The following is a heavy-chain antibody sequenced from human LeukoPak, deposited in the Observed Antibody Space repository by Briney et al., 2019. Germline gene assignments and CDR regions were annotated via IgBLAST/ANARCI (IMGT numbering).Heavy chain of an antibody. CDR3: AREYSGSQDGFDI. J-gene: IGHJ3*02. CDR2: IYESGST. D-gene: IGHD1-26*01. CDR1: GGSISGYY. Sequence: SETLSLTCTVSGGSISGYYWSWIRQPPGKELEWIGYIYESGSTDYNPSLRSRVTISRDTSKNQVSLKLTSVTTADTAVYYCAREYSGSQDGFDIWGQGTMVTVSS. V-gene: IGHV4-59*01.